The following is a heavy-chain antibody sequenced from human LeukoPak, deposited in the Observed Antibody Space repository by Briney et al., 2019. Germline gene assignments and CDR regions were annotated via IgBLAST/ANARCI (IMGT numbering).Heavy chain of an antibody. V-gene: IGHV4-59*08. CDR1: GGSISRYY. CDR2: IYYSGST. J-gene: IGHJ4*02. D-gene: IGHD3-22*01. CDR3: ARHDSSGYKY. Sequence: PSETLSLTCTVSGGSISRYYWSWIRQPPGKGLEWIGYIYYSGSTNYNPSLKSRVTISVDTSKNQFSLKVTSVTAADRAIYYCARHDSSGYKYWGQGTLVTVSS.